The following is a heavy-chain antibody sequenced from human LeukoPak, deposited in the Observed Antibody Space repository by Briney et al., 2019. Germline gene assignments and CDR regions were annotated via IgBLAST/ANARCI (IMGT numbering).Heavy chain of an antibody. CDR1: GYTFTAYY. CDR3: ARNSYGHGGEYDY. J-gene: IGHJ4*02. D-gene: IGHD5-18*01. CDR2: INPNSGDT. Sequence: ASVKVSCKASGYTFTAYYMHWVRQAPGQGLEWMGCINPNSGDTDYAQKFQGRVTMTRDTSTSTVYMELSSLRSEDTAVYYCARNSYGHGGEYDYWGQGTLVTVSS. V-gene: IGHV1-2*02.